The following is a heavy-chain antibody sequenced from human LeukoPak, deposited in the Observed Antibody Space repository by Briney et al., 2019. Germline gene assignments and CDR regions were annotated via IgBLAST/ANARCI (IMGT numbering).Heavy chain of an antibody. CDR2: IYYSGST. J-gene: IGHJ4*02. CDR3: ARHRIVVVTATTDY. CDR1: GGSISSYY. Sequence: PSETLSLTCTVSGGSISSYYWSWIRQPPGKGLEWIGYIYYSGSTYYNPSLKSRVTISVDTSKNQFSLNLSSVTAADTAVYYCARHRIVVVTATTDYWGQGTLVTVSS. D-gene: IGHD2-21*02. V-gene: IGHV4-59*08.